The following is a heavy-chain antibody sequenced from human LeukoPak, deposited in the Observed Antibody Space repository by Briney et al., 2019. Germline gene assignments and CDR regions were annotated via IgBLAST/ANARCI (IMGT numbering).Heavy chain of an antibody. CDR1: GFTFSSYA. Sequence: GGSLRLPCAASGFTFSSYAMHWVRQAPGKGLEWVAVISYDGSNKYYADSVKGRFTISRDNSKNTLYLQMNSLRAEDTAVYYCARVPKTITIFGVPNNWFDPWGQGTLVTVSS. V-gene: IGHV3-30-3*01. CDR2: ISYDGSNK. D-gene: IGHD3-3*01. J-gene: IGHJ5*02. CDR3: ARVPKTITIFGVPNNWFDP.